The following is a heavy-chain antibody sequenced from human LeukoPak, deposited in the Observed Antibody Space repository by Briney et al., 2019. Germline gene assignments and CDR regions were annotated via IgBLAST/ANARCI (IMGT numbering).Heavy chain of an antibody. J-gene: IGHJ3*02. CDR1: GFTFSDYY. CDR3: ARDGITGTRWDAFDI. Sequence: PGGSLRLSCAASGFTFSDYYMSWIRQAPGKGLEWVSYISSSGSTIYYADSVKGRFTISRDNAKNSLYLQMNSLRAEDTAVYYCARDGITGTRWDAFDIWGQGTMVTVSS. V-gene: IGHV3-11*04. CDR2: ISSSGSTI. D-gene: IGHD1-7*01.